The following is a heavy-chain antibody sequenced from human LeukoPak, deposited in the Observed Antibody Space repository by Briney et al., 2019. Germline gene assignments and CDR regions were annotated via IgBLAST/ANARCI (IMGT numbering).Heavy chain of an antibody. CDR1: GFTFSSYD. CDR3: AKDLNYDFWSGYPYYFDY. CDR2: IRYDGSNT. D-gene: IGHD3-3*01. J-gene: IGHJ4*02. V-gene: IGHV3-30*02. Sequence: GGSLRLSCEASGFTFSSYDMHWVRQAPGKGLEWVAFIRYDGSNTYYADSVKGRFTISRDNSKNTLYLQMNSLRAEDTAVYYCAKDLNYDFWSGYPYYFDYWGQGTLVTVSS.